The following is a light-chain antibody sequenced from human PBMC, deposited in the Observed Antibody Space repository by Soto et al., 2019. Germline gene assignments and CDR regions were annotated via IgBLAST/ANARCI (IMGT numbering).Light chain of an antibody. CDR3: QQRSDWPWT. Sequence: EIVLTQSPGTLSLSPGERATLSCRASQSVSSNFLAWYQEKLGQAPRLLIYGASKRATGIPDRFSGSGSGTDFTLTISRLEPEDFAVYYCQQRSDWPWTFGQGTKVDI. J-gene: IGKJ1*01. CDR2: GAS. CDR1: QSVSSNF. V-gene: IGKV3D-20*02.